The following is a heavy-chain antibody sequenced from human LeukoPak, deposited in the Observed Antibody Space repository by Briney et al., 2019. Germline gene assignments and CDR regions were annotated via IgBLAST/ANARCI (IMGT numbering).Heavy chain of an antibody. CDR3: AQQVDTAMVTTDY. J-gene: IGHJ4*02. D-gene: IGHD5-18*01. CDR1: GGTFSSYA. CDR2: IIPIFGTA. V-gene: IGHV1-69*05. Sequence: VASVKASCKASGGTFSSYAISWVRQAPGQGLEWMGGIIPIFGTANYAQKFQGRVTITTDKSTSTAYMELSSLRSEDTAVYYCAQQVDTAMVTTDYWGQGTLVTVSS.